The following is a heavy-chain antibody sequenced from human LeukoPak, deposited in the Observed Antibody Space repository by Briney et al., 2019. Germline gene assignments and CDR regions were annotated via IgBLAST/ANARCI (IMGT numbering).Heavy chain of an antibody. Sequence: GGSLRLSCAASGFTFSSYAMHWVRQAPGKGLEWVAVISYDGSNKYYADSVKGRFTTSRDNSKNTLYLQMNSLRAEDTAVYYCARGVYGGNPRLDYWGQGTLVTVSS. CDR1: GFTFSSYA. V-gene: IGHV3-30*01. CDR3: ARGVYGGNPRLDY. J-gene: IGHJ4*02. CDR2: ISYDGSNK. D-gene: IGHD4-23*01.